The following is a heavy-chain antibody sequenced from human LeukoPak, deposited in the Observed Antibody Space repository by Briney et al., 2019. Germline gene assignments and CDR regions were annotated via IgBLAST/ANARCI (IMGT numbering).Heavy chain of an antibody. V-gene: IGHV3-30*04. CDR2: ISHDGRNK. J-gene: IGHJ6*02. D-gene: IGHD3-10*01. Sequence: QTGGSLRLSCTASGYTFSNYAMQWVRQAPGKGLEWVAVISHDGRNKYYADSVKGRFSISRDNAKNTLYLQMNSLRAEDTAVYYCASYGYGSGRYYYYGMDVWGQGTTVTVSS. CDR3: ASYGYGSGRYYYYGMDV. CDR1: GYTFSNYA.